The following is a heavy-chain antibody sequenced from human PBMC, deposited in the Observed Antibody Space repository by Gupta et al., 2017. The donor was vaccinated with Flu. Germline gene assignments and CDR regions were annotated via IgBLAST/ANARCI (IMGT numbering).Heavy chain of an antibody. Sequence: DVQLLESGGGLVQPGGSLRLSCAASGFTFSNHAMNWVRQAPGKGLEWVSNIGGGGENIYYADSVKGRFTISRDNSKNTVYLQMNSLAADDTAVYYCARRGGSSGWGFFDYWGQGSLVTVSS. CDR1: GFTFSNHA. J-gene: IGHJ4*02. V-gene: IGHV3-23*01. CDR2: IGGGGENI. CDR3: ARRGGSSGWGFFDY. D-gene: IGHD6-19*01.